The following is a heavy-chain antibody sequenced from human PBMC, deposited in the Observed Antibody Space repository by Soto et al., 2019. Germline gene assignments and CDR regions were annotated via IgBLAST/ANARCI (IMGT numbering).Heavy chain of an antibody. CDR2: ISAYNGNT. D-gene: IGHD6-19*01. J-gene: IGHJ2*01. CDR1: GYTFTNYG. V-gene: IGHV1-18*01. CDR3: ARDLAVADYWYFDL. Sequence: QVQLVQSGGEVKKPGASVKFSCKASGYTFTNYGISWVRQAPGQGLEWMGWISAYNGNTNYAQKLQGRVTMTTDTSTSTAYMELRSLRSDDTAVYYCARDLAVADYWYFDLWGRGTLVTVSS.